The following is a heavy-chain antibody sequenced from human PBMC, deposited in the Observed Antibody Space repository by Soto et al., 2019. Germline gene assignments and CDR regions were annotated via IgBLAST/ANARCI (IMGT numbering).Heavy chain of an antibody. V-gene: IGHV3-48*02. CDR3: TRDSASYSSSSGSYWYFDL. Sequence: EVQLVESGGALVQPGGSLRLSCAASGFTFSSYSMNWVRQAPGKGLEWVSYISSGSATIYYADSVKGRFTISRDNGKNSLYLQMNSLRHEDTAVYYCTRDSASYSSSSGSYWYFDLWGRGTLVSVSS. J-gene: IGHJ2*01. D-gene: IGHD6-6*01. CDR2: ISSGSATI. CDR1: GFTFSSYS.